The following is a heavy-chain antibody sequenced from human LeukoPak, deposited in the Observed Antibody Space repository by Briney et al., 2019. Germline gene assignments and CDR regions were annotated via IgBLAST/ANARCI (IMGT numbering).Heavy chain of an antibody. J-gene: IGHJ6*03. V-gene: IGHV1-18*01. Sequence: ASVKVSCKASGYTFTSYGISWVRQAPGQGLEWMGWISAYNGNTNYAQKLQGRVTMTTDTSTSTAYMELRSLRSDDTAVYYCARVSYYDSSGYYYEGIRYYYYMDVWGKGTTVTVSS. D-gene: IGHD3-22*01. CDR2: ISAYNGNT. CDR3: ARVSYYDSSGYYYEGIRYYYYMDV. CDR1: GYTFTSYG.